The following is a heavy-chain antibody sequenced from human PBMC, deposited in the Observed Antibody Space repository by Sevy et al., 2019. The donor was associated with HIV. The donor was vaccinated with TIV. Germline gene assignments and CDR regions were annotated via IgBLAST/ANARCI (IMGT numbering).Heavy chain of an antibody. V-gene: IGHV3-30-3*01. CDR1: GFTFSSYA. J-gene: IGHJ4*02. Sequence: GGSLRLSCAASGFTFSSYAMHWVRQAPGKGLEWVAVISYDGSNKYYADSVKGRFTISRDNSKNTLYLQMNSLRAEDTAVYYWASGPGGGWYGYWGQGTLVTVSS. D-gene: IGHD6-19*01. CDR3: ASGPGGGWYGY. CDR2: ISYDGSNK.